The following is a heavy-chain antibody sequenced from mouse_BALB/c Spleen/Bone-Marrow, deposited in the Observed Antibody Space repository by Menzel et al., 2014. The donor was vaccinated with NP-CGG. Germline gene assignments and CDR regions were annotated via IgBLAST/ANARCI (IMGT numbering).Heavy chain of an antibody. V-gene: IGHV1-7*01. Sequence: QVQLQQSGAELAKPGAPVKMSCKASGYTFTSYWMHWVKQRPGQGLEWIGNINPSTGYTEYNQKFKDKATLTADKSSSTAYMQLNSLTSEDSAIYYCARSYVKNVDYWGQGTTLTVSS. CDR3: ARSYVKNVDY. D-gene: IGHD2-1*01. CDR1: GYTFTSYW. CDR2: INPSTGYT. J-gene: IGHJ2*01.